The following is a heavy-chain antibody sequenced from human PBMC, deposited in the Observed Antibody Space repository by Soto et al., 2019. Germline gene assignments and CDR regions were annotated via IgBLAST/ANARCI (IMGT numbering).Heavy chain of an antibody. CDR2: IIPILGIA. D-gene: IGHD1-1*01. J-gene: IGHJ4*02. CDR3: ARDGTHVEMAAD. CDR1: GGTFSSYT. Sequence: QVQLVQSGAEVKKPGSSVKVSCKASGGTFSSYTISWVRQAPGQGLEWMGRIIPILGIANYAQKFQGRVTITADQSTSTAYMELSSLRSEDTAVYYCARDGTHVEMAADWGQGTLVTVSS. V-gene: IGHV1-69*08.